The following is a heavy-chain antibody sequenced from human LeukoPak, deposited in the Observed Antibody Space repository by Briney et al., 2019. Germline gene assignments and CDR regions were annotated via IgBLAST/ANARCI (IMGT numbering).Heavy chain of an antibody. D-gene: IGHD2-2*01. CDR3: ARMSSTSPDGEFDP. CDR2: ISSSGSTI. J-gene: IGHJ5*02. V-gene: IGHV3-48*01. CDR1: GFTLSDYN. Sequence: PGGSLRLSCEASGFTLSDYNMNWVRQAPGKGLEWVSYISSSGSTIYYADSVKGRFTISRDNSKNTLYLQMNSLRAEDTAVYYCARMSSTSPDGEFDPWGQGTLVTVSS.